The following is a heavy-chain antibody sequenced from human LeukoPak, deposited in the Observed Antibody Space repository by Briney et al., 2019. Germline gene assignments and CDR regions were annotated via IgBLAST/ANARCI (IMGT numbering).Heavy chain of an antibody. CDR3: ARQSGLTGPYYYYGMDV. D-gene: IGHD7-27*01. J-gene: IGHJ6*02. CDR2: IWYDGSNK. V-gene: IGHV3-33*01. Sequence: GGSLRLSCAASGFTFSSYGMHWVRQAPGKGLEWGAVIWYDGSNKYYADFVKGRFTIYRDNSKNTLYLKMNSLRAEDTAVYYCARQSGLTGPYYYYGMDVWGQGTTVTVSS. CDR1: GFTFSSYG.